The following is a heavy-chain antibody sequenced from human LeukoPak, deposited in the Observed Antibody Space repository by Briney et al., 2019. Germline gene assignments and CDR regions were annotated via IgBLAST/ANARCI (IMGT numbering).Heavy chain of an antibody. Sequence: SVKVSCKASGGTFSSYAISWVRQAPGQGLEWMGGIIPIFGTANYAQKFQGRVTITADKSTSTAYMELSSLRSEDTAVYYCARDYRDVLLWFGELSKWGQGTLVTVSS. CDR2: IIPIFGTA. V-gene: IGHV1-69*06. CDR3: ARDYRDVLLWFGELSK. D-gene: IGHD3-10*01. CDR1: GGTFSSYA. J-gene: IGHJ4*02.